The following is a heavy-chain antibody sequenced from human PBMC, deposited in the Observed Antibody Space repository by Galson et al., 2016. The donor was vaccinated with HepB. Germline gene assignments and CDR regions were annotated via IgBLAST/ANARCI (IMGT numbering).Heavy chain of an antibody. D-gene: IGHD3-10*01. CDR3: VSQIEGIARDVDY. CDR1: GGSFSSSSYY. J-gene: IGHJ4*02. CDR2: VYYGGYS. V-gene: IGHV4-39*01. Sequence: ETLSLTCSVSGGSFSSSSYYWGWIRQPPGGGLEWIGSVYYGGYSYYNPSLKSRVTISIDTSKDQFSLNLNSVTAADTAVYYCVSQIEGIARDVDYWGQGSLVTVS.